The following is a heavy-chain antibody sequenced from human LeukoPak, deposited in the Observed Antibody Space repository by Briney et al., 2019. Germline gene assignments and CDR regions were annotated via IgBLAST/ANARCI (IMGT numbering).Heavy chain of an antibody. D-gene: IGHD3-22*01. J-gene: IGHJ3*02. V-gene: IGHV4-59*01. Sequence: SENLSLTCTVSGGSISSYYWSWIRQPPGKGLEWIGYIYYSGSTNYNPSLKSRVTISVDTSKNQFSLKLSSVTAADTAVYYCARDRDSSGYYGSYAFDIWGQGTMVTVSS. CDR2: IYYSGST. CDR3: ARDRDSSGYYGSYAFDI. CDR1: GGSISSYY.